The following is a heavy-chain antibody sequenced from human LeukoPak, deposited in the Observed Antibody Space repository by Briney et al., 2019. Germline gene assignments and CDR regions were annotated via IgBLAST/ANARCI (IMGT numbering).Heavy chain of an antibody. CDR2: ICPGDSET. Sequence: GESLKISCKGSGYSFTSYCIAWVRQMPGKGLEWVGIICPGDSETRYSPSFQGQVTISAGKSISTAYLQWSSLEASDTAVYFCARRGSSLYNDFWGQGSLVTLPS. D-gene: IGHD6-13*01. CDR3: ARRGSSLYNDF. V-gene: IGHV5-51*01. J-gene: IGHJ4*02. CDR1: GYSFTSYC.